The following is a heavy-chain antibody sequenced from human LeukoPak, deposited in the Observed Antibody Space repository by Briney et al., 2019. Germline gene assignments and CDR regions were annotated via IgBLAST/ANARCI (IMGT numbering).Heavy chain of an antibody. V-gene: IGHV4-39*01. CDR2: IYYSGST. D-gene: IGHD3-10*01. CDR3: AISGGFGYYYLDS. CDR1: GGSISSSTYY. J-gene: IGHJ4*02. Sequence: PSETLSLTCTVSGGSISSSTYYWGWIRQSPGKGLEWIGSIYYSGSTYYNPSLKSRVTVSVDTSKNQFSLKLSSVTAADTAVYYCAISGGFGYYYLDSWGQGILVTVSS.